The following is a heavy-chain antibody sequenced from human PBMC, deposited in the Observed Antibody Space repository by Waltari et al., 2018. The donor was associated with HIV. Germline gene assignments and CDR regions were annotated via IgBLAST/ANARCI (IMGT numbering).Heavy chain of an antibody. CDR2: INSGGTTR. D-gene: IGHD3-9*01. CDR1: VFIVSIPW. CDR3: ARASHYFEFSTFDGDYYFDV. V-gene: IGHV3-74*03. J-gene: IGHJ4*01. Sequence: VRLVESGGGSITTGGSLRLSCAASVFIVSIPWTDWVRQGPGKGLVWVARINSGGTTREYADAVKGRFVISRDNARNTVYLQLNSLRAEDTAVYFCARASHYFEFSTFDGDYYFDVWGRGTRVAVSS.